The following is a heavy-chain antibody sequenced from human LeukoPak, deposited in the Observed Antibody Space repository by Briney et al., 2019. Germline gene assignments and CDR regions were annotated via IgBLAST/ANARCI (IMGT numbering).Heavy chain of an antibody. CDR3: AKGSYYDSSSSFYFDY. D-gene: IGHD3-22*01. CDR1: GFTFSSYA. J-gene: IGHJ4*02. CDR2: ISGSGDNT. Sequence: GGSLRLSCAASGFTFSSYAMSWVRQAPGKGLEWVSGISGSGDNTYYADSVKGRFTISRDNSKNTLYVQVNSLGTEDTAAYYCAKGSYYDSSSSFYFDYWGQGTLVTVSS. V-gene: IGHV3-23*01.